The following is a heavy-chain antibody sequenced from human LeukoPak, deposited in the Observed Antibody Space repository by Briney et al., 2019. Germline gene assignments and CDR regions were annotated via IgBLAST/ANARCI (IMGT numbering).Heavy chain of an antibody. J-gene: IGHJ5*02. V-gene: IGHV1-69*04. D-gene: IGHD3-10*01. CDR1: GGTFSSYA. CDR2: IVPILGIA. Sequence: ASVTVSCKASGGTFSSYAISWVRQAPGQGLEWMGRIVPILGIANYAQKFQGRVTITADKSTSTAYMELSSLRSEDTPVYYCASEEYYGSGSYSHDNWFDPWGQGTLVTVSS. CDR3: ASEEYYGSGSYSHDNWFDP.